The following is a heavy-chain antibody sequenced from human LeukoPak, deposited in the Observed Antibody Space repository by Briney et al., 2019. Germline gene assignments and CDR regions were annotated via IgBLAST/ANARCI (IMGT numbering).Heavy chain of an antibody. V-gene: IGHV7-4-1*02. J-gene: IGHJ6*03. Sequence: GASVKVSCKASGYTFTSYAMNWVRQAPGQGLEWMGWINTNTGNPTYAQGFTGRFVFSLDTSVSTAYLQISSLKAEDTAVYYCARGNSSSIPAWYYYYYMDVWGKGTTVTVSS. CDR3: ARGNSSSIPAWYYYYYMDV. CDR2: INTNTGNP. CDR1: GYTFTSYA. D-gene: IGHD6-6*01.